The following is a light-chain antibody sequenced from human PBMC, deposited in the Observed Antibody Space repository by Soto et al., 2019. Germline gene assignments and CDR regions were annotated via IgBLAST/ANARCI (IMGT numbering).Light chain of an antibody. Sequence: QSVLTQPPSVSAAPGQKVTISCFGSNPNIGKNYVSWYQQLPGTAPKLLIYGNNNRHSGITDRISGSKSGTSATLGITGLQPGDEADYYCATWDNTLSAEVFGGGTKVTVL. CDR2: GNN. CDR3: ATWDNTLSAEV. J-gene: IGLJ3*02. V-gene: IGLV1-51*01. CDR1: NPNIGKNY.